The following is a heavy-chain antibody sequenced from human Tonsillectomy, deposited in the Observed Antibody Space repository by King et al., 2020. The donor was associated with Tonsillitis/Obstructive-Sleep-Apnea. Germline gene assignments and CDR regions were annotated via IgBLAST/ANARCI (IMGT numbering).Heavy chain of an antibody. CDR1: GVSISSGDYY. Sequence: LQLQESGPRLVKPSQTLSLTCTVSGVSISSGDYYWSWIRQHPGKGLEWIGYIYYSGSTYYNPSLKSRVTISVDTSKNQFSLKLSSVTAADTAVYYCARDGGEQPGNWFDPWGQGTLVTVSS. V-gene: IGHV4-31*03. J-gene: IGHJ5*02. CDR2: IYYSGST. CDR3: ARDGGEQPGNWFDP. D-gene: IGHD6-13*01.